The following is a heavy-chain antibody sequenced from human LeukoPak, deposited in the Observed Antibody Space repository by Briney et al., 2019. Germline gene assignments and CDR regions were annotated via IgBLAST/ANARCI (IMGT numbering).Heavy chain of an antibody. J-gene: IGHJ4*02. CDR2: ISAYSGNT. V-gene: IGHV1-18*01. CDR3: ARDYGDPTGVW. CDR1: GYTFTSYG. D-gene: IGHD4-17*01. Sequence: GSVKVSCKASGYTFTSYGISWVRQAPGQGLEWMGCISAYSGNTHNAQQFQGRVTMTTDTSTSTAYMELRSLRSDDTAVYYCARDYGDPTGVWWGQGTLVTVSS.